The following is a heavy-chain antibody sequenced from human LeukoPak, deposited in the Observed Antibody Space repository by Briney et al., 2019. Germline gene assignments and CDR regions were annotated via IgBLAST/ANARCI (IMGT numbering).Heavy chain of an antibody. V-gene: IGHV4-39*01. CDR3: ARHLVDIVVVPAANRFDY. D-gene: IGHD2-2*01. Sequence: SETLSLTCTVSGGSISSSSYYWGWIRQPPGKRLEWIGSIYYSGSTYYNPSLKSRVTISVDTSKNQFSLKLSSVTAADTAVYYCARHLVDIVVVPAANRFDYWGQGTLVTVSS. J-gene: IGHJ4*02. CDR1: GGSISSSSYY. CDR2: IYYSGST.